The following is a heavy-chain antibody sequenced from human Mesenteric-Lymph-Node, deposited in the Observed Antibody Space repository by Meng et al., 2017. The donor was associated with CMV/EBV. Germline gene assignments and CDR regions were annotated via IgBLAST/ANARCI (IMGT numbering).Heavy chain of an antibody. D-gene: IGHD6-19*01. CDR1: GFTFDDYA. CDR3: AKDKGGEPVAFFDY. J-gene: IGHJ4*02. CDR2: ISWNSGSI. Sequence: SLKISCAASGFTFDDYAMHWVRQAPGKGLEWVSGISWNSGSIGYADSVKGRFTISRDNAKNSLYLQMNSLGAEDMALYYCAKDKGGEPVAFFDYWGQGTLVTVSS. V-gene: IGHV3-9*03.